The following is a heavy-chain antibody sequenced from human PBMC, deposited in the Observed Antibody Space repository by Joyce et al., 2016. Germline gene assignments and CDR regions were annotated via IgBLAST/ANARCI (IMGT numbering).Heavy chain of an antibody. V-gene: IGHV1-18*04. CDR1: GYIFGNFG. CDR3: ARGGAGLDAFDI. D-gene: IGHD1-26*01. CDR2: ISTSLGDT. Sequence: QAQLVQSGAEMQKPGASVKVSCKASGYIFGNFGISWLRQAPGQGLEWMGGISTSLGDTSYAPNFRDRVTMTTDTSTTTVYLDLRSLTPDDTAVYYCARGGAGLDAFDIWGQGTLVTVSS. J-gene: IGHJ3*02.